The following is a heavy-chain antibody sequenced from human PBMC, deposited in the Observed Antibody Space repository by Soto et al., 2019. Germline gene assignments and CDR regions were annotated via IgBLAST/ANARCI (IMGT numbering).Heavy chain of an antibody. Sequence: SETLSLTCTVSGGSISSYYWSWIRQPPGKGLEWIGYIYYSGSTNYNPSLKSRVTISVDTSKNQFSLKLSSVTAADTAVYYCARADGSGSYWSYYYYGMDVWGQGTTVTVSS. J-gene: IGHJ6*02. CDR1: GGSISSYY. D-gene: IGHD3-10*01. CDR2: IYYSGST. CDR3: ARADGSGSYWSYYYYGMDV. V-gene: IGHV4-59*08.